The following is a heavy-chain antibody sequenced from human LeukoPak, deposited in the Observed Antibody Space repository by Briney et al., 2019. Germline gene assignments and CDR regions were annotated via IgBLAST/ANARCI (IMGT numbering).Heavy chain of an antibody. D-gene: IGHD4-11*01. Sequence: ASVKVSCKASGYTFTGYYMHWVRQAPGQGLEWMGWINPNSGGTNYAQKFQGRVTMTRDTSISTAYMELSRLRSDDTAVYYCARASSPYNWYFDLWGRGTLVTVCS. CDR2: INPNSGGT. V-gene: IGHV1-2*02. J-gene: IGHJ2*01. CDR1: GYTFTGYY. CDR3: ARASSPYNWYFDL.